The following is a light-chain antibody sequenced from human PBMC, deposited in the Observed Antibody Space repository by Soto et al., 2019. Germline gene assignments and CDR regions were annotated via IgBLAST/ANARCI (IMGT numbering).Light chain of an antibody. V-gene: IGKV1-5*03. J-gene: IGKJ1*01. CDR2: EAS. CDR3: QQYHTSPWT. CDR1: QSISRW. Sequence: DIQMTQSPSTLSESVGDSVTISCRASQSISRWVAWFQQKPGKAPKVLITEASSLEGGVPSRFSGSGYGTESTLTISSLQPDDFASYCCQQYHTSPWTFGQGTKVEIK.